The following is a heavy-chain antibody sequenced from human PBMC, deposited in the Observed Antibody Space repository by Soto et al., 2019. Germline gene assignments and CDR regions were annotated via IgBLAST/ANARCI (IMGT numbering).Heavy chain of an antibody. CDR2: ISAYNGNT. V-gene: IGHV1-18*01. Sequence: ASVKHSCKASGYTFTSYGISWVRQAPGQGLEWMGWISAYNGNTNYAQKLQGRVTMTTGTSTSTAYMELRSLRSDDTAVYYCARVPPYSSGWSDFDYWGQGTLVTVS. D-gene: IGHD6-19*01. J-gene: IGHJ4*02. CDR3: ARVPPYSSGWSDFDY. CDR1: GYTFTSYG.